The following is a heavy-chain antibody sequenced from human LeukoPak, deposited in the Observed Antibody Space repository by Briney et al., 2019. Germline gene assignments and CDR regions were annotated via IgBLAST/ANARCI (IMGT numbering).Heavy chain of an antibody. V-gene: IGHV4-39*01. CDR3: ARRVRYSSSLYYFDY. J-gene: IGHJ4*02. Sequence: SETLSLTCTVSGGSISSSSYYWGWICQPPGKGLEWIGSIYYSGSTYYNPSLKSRVTISVDTSKNQFSLKLSSVTAADTAVYYCARRVRYSSSLYYFDYWGQGTLVTVPS. CDR2: IYYSGST. D-gene: IGHD6-13*01. CDR1: GGSISSSSYY.